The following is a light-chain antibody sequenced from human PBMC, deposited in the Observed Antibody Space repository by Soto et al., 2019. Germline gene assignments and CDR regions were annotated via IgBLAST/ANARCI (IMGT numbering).Light chain of an antibody. Sequence: GDRVTITCRASQSISSYLNWYQQKPGKAPKLLIYAASSLQSGVPSRFSGSGSGTDFTLTISSLQPEDFATYYCQQSYSTPRTFGQGTKVDIK. CDR3: QQSYSTPRT. CDR2: AAS. J-gene: IGKJ1*01. CDR1: QSISSY. V-gene: IGKV1-39*01.